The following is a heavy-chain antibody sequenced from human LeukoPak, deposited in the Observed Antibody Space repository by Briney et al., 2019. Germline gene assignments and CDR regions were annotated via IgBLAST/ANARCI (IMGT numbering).Heavy chain of an antibody. CDR2: MNPNSGNI. CDR3: ARGFGYSSGWYYGYYYYYYMDV. V-gene: IGHV1-8*03. D-gene: IGHD6-19*01. Sequence: ASVKVSCKASGYTFTSYDINWVRQATGQGLEWMGWMNPNSGNIGYAQKFQGRVTITRNTSISTAYMELSSLRSEDTAVYYCARGFGYSSGWYYGYYYYYYMDVWGKGTTVTVSS. CDR1: GYTFTSYD. J-gene: IGHJ6*03.